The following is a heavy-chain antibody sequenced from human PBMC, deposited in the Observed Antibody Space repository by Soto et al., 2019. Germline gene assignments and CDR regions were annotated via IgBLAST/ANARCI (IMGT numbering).Heavy chain of an antibody. CDR1: GGTFSSYA. J-gene: IGHJ6*02. Sequence: GASVKVSCKASGGTFSSYAISWVRQAPGQGLEWMGGIIPIFGTANYAQKFQGRVTITADKSTSTAYLQWNTLKASDTAMYYCARHISNFRYYYYAMDVWGQGTTVTVSS. V-gene: IGHV1-69*06. D-gene: IGHD4-4*01. CDR2: IIPIFGTA. CDR3: ARHISNFRYYYYAMDV.